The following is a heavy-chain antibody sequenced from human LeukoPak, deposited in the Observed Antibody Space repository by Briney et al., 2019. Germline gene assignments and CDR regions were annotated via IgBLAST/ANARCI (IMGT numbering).Heavy chain of an antibody. V-gene: IGHV3-23*01. CDR3: AKDLIGLRTATTLGYFDL. Sequence: GGSLRLSCAASGFTFSSYAMSWVRQAPGKGLEWVSAISGSGGSTYYADSVKGRFTISRDNSKNTLYLQMNSLRAEDTAVYYCAKDLIGLRTATTLGYFDLWGRGTLVTVSS. J-gene: IGHJ2*01. CDR1: GFTFSSYA. CDR2: ISGSGGST. D-gene: IGHD4-17*01.